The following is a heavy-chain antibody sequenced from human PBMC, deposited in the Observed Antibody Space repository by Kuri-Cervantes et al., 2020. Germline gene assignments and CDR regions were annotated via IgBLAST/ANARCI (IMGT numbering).Heavy chain of an antibody. D-gene: IGHD6-13*01. Sequence: GGSLRLSCEPSGFTFNIYWMDWVRQAPGKGLEWVANIRHDESEKYYADSVKGRFTISRDNAKNSLYLQMNSLRAEDTALYYCAKDIGAAAGTGFGYWGQGTLVTVSS. CDR3: AKDIGAAAGTGFGY. CDR1: GFTFNIYW. J-gene: IGHJ4*02. V-gene: IGHV3-7*03. CDR2: IRHDESEK.